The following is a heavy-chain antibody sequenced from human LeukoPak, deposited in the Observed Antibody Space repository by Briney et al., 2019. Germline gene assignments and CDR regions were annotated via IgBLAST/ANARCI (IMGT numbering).Heavy chain of an antibody. CDR2: INHSGST. CDR1: GGSFSGYY. CDR3: ARQRRRYYPAGY. J-gene: IGHJ4*02. V-gene: IGHV4-34*01. D-gene: IGHD3-10*01. Sequence: PSETLSLTCAVYGGSFSGYYWSWIRQPPGKGLEWIGEINHSGSTNYNPSLKSRVTISVDTSKNQFSLKLSSVTAADTAVYYCARQRRRYYPAGYWGQGTLVTVSS.